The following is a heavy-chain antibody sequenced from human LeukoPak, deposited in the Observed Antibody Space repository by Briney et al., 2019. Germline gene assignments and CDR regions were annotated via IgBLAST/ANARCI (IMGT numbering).Heavy chain of an antibody. Sequence: GGSLRLSCAASGFTVSSNYMSWVRQAPGKGLEWVAVISYDGSNKYYADSVKGRFTISRDNSKNTLYLQMNSLRAEDTAVYYCAKGPTGYSSSWPDYWGQGTLVTVSS. CDR2: ISYDGSNK. CDR1: GFTVSSNY. J-gene: IGHJ4*02. CDR3: AKGPTGYSSSWPDY. V-gene: IGHV3-30*18. D-gene: IGHD6-13*01.